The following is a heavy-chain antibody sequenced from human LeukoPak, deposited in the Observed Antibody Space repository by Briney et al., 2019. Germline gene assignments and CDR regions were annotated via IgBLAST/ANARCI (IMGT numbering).Heavy chain of an antibody. CDR2: IIPILGIA. CDR1: GGTFSSYA. CDR3: ARDQSFGQNVAVEATNPSYYYGMDV. J-gene: IGHJ6*02. D-gene: IGHD1-26*01. V-gene: IGHV1-69*04. Sequence: SVKVSCKASGGTFSSYAISWVRQAPGQGLEWMGRIIPILGIASYAQKFQGRVTITADKSTSTAYMELSSLRSEDTAVYYCARDQSFGQNVAVEATNPSYYYGMDVWGQGPTVTVSS.